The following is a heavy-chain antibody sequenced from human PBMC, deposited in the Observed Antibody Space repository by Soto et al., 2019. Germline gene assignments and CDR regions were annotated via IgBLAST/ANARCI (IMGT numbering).Heavy chain of an antibody. D-gene: IGHD2-21*01. CDR2: ISGSGGST. Sequence: SLSDAIGRFSFSTYVMIWVRQAPGKGLEWVSTISGSGGSTYYADSVKGRFTISGDNSKNTLYLQMNSLRAEDTAVYYCAHSGPDFYYWRQGTLVTVS. V-gene: IGHV3-23*01. J-gene: IGHJ4*02. CDR1: RFSFSTYV. CDR3: AHSGPDFYY.